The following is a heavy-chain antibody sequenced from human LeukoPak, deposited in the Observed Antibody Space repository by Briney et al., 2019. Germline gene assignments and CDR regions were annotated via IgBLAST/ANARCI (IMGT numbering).Heavy chain of an antibody. CDR2: ISSSSSYI. D-gene: IGHD6-13*01. CDR1: GFTFSSYS. CDR3: GGGRVLLNPYSSSWYASDY. J-gene: IGHJ4*02. Sequence: PGGSLRLSCAASGFTFSSYSMNWVRQAPGKGLEWVSSISSSSSYIYYADSVKGRFTISRDNAKNSLYLQMNSLRAEDTAVYYCGGGRVLLNPYSSSWYASDYWGQGTLVTVSS. V-gene: IGHV3-21*01.